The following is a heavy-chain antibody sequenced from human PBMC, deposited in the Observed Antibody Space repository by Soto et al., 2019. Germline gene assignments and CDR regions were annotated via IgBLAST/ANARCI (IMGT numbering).Heavy chain of an antibody. CDR2: ISYDGSNK. CDR1: GFTFSSYG. V-gene: IGHV3-30*18. D-gene: IGHD4-17*01. Sequence: QVQLVESGGGVVQPGRSLRLSCAASGFTFSSYGMHWVRQAPGKGLEWVAVISYDGSNKYYADSVKGRFTISRDNSKNTLYLQMNSLRAEDTAVYYCAKDRFVWYGDYLVEDYWGQGTLVTVSS. J-gene: IGHJ4*02. CDR3: AKDRFVWYGDYLVEDY.